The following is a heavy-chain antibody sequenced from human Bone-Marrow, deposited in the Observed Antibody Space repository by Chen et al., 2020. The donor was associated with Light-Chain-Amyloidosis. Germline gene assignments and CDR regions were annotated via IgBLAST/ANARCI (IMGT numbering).Heavy chain of an antibody. V-gene: IGHV4-34*01. Sequence: QVQLQQWGAGLLKPSETLSLTCAVYGGSFSGYYWSWIRQPPGKWLEWIGEINHSGSTNYNPSLKSRVTISVDTSKNQFSLKLSSVTAADTAVYYCARGTHYDFWSGYYYYYMDVWGKGTTVTVSS. CDR3: ARGTHYDFWSGYYYYYMDV. CDR2: INHSGST. J-gene: IGHJ6*03. D-gene: IGHD3-3*01. CDR1: GGSFSGYY.